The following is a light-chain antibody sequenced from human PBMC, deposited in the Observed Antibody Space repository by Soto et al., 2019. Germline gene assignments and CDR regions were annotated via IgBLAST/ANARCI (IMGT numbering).Light chain of an antibody. CDR3: QKRTNWAYT. J-gene: IGKJ2*01. CDR2: GAS. V-gene: IGKV3-11*01. CDR1: QSVSYH. Sequence: EIVLTQSPATLSLSPGERATLSCRASQSVSYHLAWYQQKPGQAPRLLIYGASNRATGIPARFSGSGSGTDFTLTISSLEPEDFAVYYCQKRTNWAYTFGQGTKLEIK.